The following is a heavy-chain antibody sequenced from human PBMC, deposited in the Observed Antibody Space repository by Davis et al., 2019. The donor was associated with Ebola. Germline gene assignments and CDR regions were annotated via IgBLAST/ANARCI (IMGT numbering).Heavy chain of an antibody. CDR1: GLTVSSNY. CDR3: AVVGSSGWYYYGMDV. Sequence: GESLKISCAAPGLTVSSNYMSWVRQAPGKGLEWVSVIYSGGSTYYADSVKGRFTISRDNSKNTLYLQMNSLRAEDTAVYYCAVVGSSGWYYYGMDVWGQGTTVTVSS. V-gene: IGHV3-53*01. CDR2: IYSGGST. J-gene: IGHJ6*02. D-gene: IGHD6-19*01.